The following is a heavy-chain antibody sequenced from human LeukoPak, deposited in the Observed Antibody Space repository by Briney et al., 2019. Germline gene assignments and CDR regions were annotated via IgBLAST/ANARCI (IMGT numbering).Heavy chain of an antibody. CDR1: GFTFSSYW. CDR2: INSDGSST. V-gene: IGHV3-74*01. CDR3: AKELDSSGYFDY. J-gene: IGHJ4*02. D-gene: IGHD3-22*01. Sequence: GGSLRLSCAASGFTFSSYWMYWVRQAPGKGLVWVSRINSDGSSTSYAVSVKGRCSISRDNAKNTLYLQMNSLRAEDTAVYYCAKELDSSGYFDYWGQGTLVTVSS.